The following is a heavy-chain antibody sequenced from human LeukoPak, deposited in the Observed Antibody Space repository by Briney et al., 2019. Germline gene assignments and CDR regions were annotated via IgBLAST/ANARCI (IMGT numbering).Heavy chain of an antibody. V-gene: IGHV3-21*01. Sequence: GGSLRLSCAASGFTFSSYSMNWVRQAPGKGLEWVSSISSSSSYIYYADSVKGRFTISRDNAKNSLYLQMNSLRAEDTAVYYCARDLAGATIDYWGQGTLVTVSS. J-gene: IGHJ4*02. CDR2: ISSSSSYI. D-gene: IGHD1-26*01. CDR1: GFTFSSYS. CDR3: ARDLAGATIDY.